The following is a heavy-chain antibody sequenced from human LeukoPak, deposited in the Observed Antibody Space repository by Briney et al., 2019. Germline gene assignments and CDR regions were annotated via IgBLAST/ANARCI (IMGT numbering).Heavy chain of an antibody. CDR1: GYSFTSYW. CDR2: IYPGDSDT. D-gene: IGHD3-16*02. V-gene: IGHV5-51*01. J-gene: IGHJ3*02. CDR3: ARPSMITFGGVIVLGAFDI. Sequence: PGESLKISCKGSGYSFTSYWIGWVRQMPGKGLEWMGIIYPGDSDTRYSPSFQGQVTISADKSISTAYLQWSSLKASDTAVYYCARPSMITFGGVIVLGAFDIWGQGTMVTVSS.